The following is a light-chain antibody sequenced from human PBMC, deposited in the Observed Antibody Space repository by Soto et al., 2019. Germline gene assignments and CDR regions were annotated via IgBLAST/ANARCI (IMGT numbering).Light chain of an antibody. CDR2: KAS. Sequence: DIQKTHTPSTLSGSVKNRVTITFRASQTISSWLSWYQHKPGKAPKLLIYKASTLKSGVPSRFSGSGSGTDFTLTISSLQPEDFATYYCLQDYNYPWTSGQGTMA. V-gene: IGKV1-5*03. CDR3: LQDYNYPWT. CDR1: QTISSW. J-gene: IGKJ1*01.